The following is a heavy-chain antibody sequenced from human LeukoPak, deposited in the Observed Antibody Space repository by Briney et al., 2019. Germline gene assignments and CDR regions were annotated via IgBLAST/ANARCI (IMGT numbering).Heavy chain of an antibody. Sequence: SETLSLTCAVYGGSFSGYYWSWIRQPPEKGLEWIGEINHSGSTNYNPSLKSRVTISVDTSKNQFSLKLSSVTAADTAVYYCARVSITYYDFWSGYSIPDYFDYWGQGTLVTVSS. V-gene: IGHV4-34*01. CDR1: GGSFSGYY. CDR2: INHSGST. CDR3: ARVSITYYDFWSGYSIPDYFDY. D-gene: IGHD3-3*01. J-gene: IGHJ4*02.